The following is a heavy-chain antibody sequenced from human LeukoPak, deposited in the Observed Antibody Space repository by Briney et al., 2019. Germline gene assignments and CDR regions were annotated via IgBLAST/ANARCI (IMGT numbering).Heavy chain of an antibody. V-gene: IGHV1-8*01. CDR3: ARGKGLRWFGELGGGYYYYGMDV. CDR1: GYTFTSYD. J-gene: IGHJ6*02. CDR2: MNPNSGNT. D-gene: IGHD3-10*01. Sequence: GASVKVSCKASGYTFTSYDINWVRQATGQGLEWMGWMNPNSGNTGYAQKFQGRVTMTRNTSISTAYMELSSLRSEDTAVYYCARGKGLRWFGELGGGYYYYGMDVWGQGTTVTVSS.